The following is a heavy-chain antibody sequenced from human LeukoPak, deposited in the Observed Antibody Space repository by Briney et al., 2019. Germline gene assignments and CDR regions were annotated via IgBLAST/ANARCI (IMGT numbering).Heavy chain of an antibody. Sequence: SETLSLTCAVYGGSFSGYYWSWIRQPPGKGLEWIGGINHGGSTNYNPSLKSRVTISVDTSKNQFSLKLSSVTAADTAVYYCARSGPRIAVAGMLGWFDPWGQGTLVTVSS. CDR2: INHGGST. D-gene: IGHD6-19*01. J-gene: IGHJ5*02. V-gene: IGHV4-34*01. CDR1: GGSFSGYY. CDR3: ARSGPRIAVAGMLGWFDP.